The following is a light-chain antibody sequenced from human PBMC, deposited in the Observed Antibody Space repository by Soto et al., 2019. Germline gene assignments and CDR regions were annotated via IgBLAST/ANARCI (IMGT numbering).Light chain of an antibody. J-gene: IGKJ2*01. CDR2: AAS. CDR1: QGISSY. Sequence: STGDRVTITCRASQGISSYLAWYQQKPGKAPKLLIYAASTLQSGVPSRFSGSGSGTDFTLTISCLQYEDFATYYCQQYYSYPRTFRQGTKVDLK. V-gene: IGKV1-8*01. CDR3: QQYYSYPRT.